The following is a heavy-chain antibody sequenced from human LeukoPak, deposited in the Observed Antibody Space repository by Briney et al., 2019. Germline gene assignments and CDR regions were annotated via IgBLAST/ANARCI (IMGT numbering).Heavy chain of an antibody. CDR1: GYTFTSYD. CDR3: ARGVTMIRGIIIGWFDP. Sequence: ASVKVSCKASGYTFTSYDIIWVRQATGQGLEWMGWMNPNSGNTGYAQKFQGRVTMTRNTSISTAYMELSSLRSEDTAVYYCARGVTMIRGIIIGWFDPWGQGTLVTVSS. V-gene: IGHV1-8*01. D-gene: IGHD3-10*01. CDR2: MNPNSGNT. J-gene: IGHJ5*02.